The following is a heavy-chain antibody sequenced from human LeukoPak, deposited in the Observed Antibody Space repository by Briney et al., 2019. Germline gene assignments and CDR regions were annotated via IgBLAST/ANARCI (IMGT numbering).Heavy chain of an antibody. Sequence: GGSLRLSCAASGFTFDDYGMRWVRQAPGKGLEWVSGINWNGGSTGYADSVKGRFTISRDNAKNSLYLQMNSLRAEDTALYYCARMITFGGVIPYYFDYWGQGTLVTVSS. J-gene: IGHJ4*02. V-gene: IGHV3-20*04. CDR2: INWNGGST. D-gene: IGHD3-16*02. CDR3: ARMITFGGVIPYYFDY. CDR1: GFTFDDYG.